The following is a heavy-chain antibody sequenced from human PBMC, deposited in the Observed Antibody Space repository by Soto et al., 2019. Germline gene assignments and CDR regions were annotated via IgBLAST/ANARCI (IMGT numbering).Heavy chain of an antibody. CDR3: ARDGYGDYGY. J-gene: IGHJ4*02. V-gene: IGHV1-18*01. Sequence: QVQLVQSGAEVKKPGTSVKVSCKASGYTFTSNGISWVRQAPGQGLEWMGWISNYNGNTNYAQKLQGRVTMTRDTSASIAYMELRDLRSDDRDGYCCARDGYGDYGYWGQGSLVPVSS. CDR1: GYTFTSNG. D-gene: IGHD4-17*01. CDR2: ISNYNGNT.